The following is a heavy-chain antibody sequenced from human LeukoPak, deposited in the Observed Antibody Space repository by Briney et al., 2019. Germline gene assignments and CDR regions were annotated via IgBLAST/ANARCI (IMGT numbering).Heavy chain of an antibody. CDR2: INPSGGST. CDR1: GGTFGTYA. CDR3: ARSPYGDYDFFDY. V-gene: IGHV1-46*01. D-gene: IGHD4-17*01. Sequence: ASVKVSCKASGGTFGTYAINWVRQAPGQGLEWMGIINPSGGSTSYAQKFQGRVAMTRDTSTSTVYMELSSLRSEDTAVYYCARSPYGDYDFFDYWGQGTLVTVSS. J-gene: IGHJ4*02.